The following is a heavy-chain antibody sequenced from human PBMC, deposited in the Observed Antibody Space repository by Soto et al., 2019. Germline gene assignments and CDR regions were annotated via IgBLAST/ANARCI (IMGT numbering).Heavy chain of an antibody. J-gene: IGHJ1*01. CDR1: GGSISSRSNY. CDR2: VYYSGGT. D-gene: IGHD1-26*01. CDR3: AREGPPIRAHKPPEYFQQ. Sequence: QLQLQESGPGLVKPSETLSLTCTVSGGSISSRSNYWGWIRQPPGKGLEWIGSVYYSGGTYYNPSLTSRVAISIDTSKNPFSLELIFVTAADTAVYYCAREGPPIRAHKPPEYFQQWGQGTLVTVSS. V-gene: IGHV4-39*02.